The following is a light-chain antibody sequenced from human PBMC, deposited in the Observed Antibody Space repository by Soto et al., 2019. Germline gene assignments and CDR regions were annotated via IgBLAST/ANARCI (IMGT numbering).Light chain of an antibody. CDR3: QQFNSYPPALT. CDR1: QGISSA. V-gene: IGKV1-13*02. J-gene: IGKJ4*01. Sequence: AIQLTQSPSSLSASVGDRVTITCRASQGISSALAWYQQKPGKAPKLLIYDASSLESGVPSRFSGSGSGTDFTLTISSLQPEDFATYYSQQFNSYPPALTFGGGTKVEIK. CDR2: DAS.